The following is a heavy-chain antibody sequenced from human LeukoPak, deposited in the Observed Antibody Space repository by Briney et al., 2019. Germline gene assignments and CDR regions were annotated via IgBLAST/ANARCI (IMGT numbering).Heavy chain of an antibody. V-gene: IGHV3-21*01. CDR3: AREGGYCSGGICYGLADAFDI. Sequence: PGGSLRLSCAASGLTFSSYTMNWVRQAPGKGLEWVSSISSSSSYIYYADSVKGRFTISRDNAKNSLYLQMNSLRAEDTAVYYCAREGGYCSGGICYGLADAFDIWGQGTMVTVSS. J-gene: IGHJ3*02. D-gene: IGHD2-15*01. CDR2: ISSSSSYI. CDR1: GLTFSSYT.